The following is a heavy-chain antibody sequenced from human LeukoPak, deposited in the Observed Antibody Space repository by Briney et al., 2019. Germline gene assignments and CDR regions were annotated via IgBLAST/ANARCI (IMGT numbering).Heavy chain of an antibody. D-gene: IGHD4-17*01. CDR2: IYYSGST. Sequence: SETLTLTCTVSGGSISSYYWSWIRQPPGKGLEWIGYIYYSGSTNYNPSLKSRVTISVDTSKNQFSLKLSSVTAADTAVYYCARALLRPWFDPWGQGTLVTVSS. CDR1: GGSISSYY. CDR3: ARALLRPWFDP. V-gene: IGHV4-59*01. J-gene: IGHJ5*02.